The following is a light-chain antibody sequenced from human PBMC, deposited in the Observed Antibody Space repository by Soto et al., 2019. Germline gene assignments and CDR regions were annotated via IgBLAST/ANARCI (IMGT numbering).Light chain of an antibody. V-gene: IGLV2-14*01. J-gene: IGLJ1*01. CDR3: SSYSSSSPYV. Sequence: QSALTQPASVSGSPGQSITISCTGTSSDVGGYNYVSWYQQHPGKAPKLMIYEVSNRPSGVSNRFSGSKSGNTASLTISGLQGGDEAEYFWSSYSSSSPYVFGTGTKVTVL. CDR2: EVS. CDR1: SSDVGGYNY.